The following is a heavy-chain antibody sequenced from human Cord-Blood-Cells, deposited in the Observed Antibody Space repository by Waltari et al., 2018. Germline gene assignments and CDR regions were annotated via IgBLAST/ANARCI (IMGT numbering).Heavy chain of an antibody. J-gene: IGHJ3*02. Sequence: QVQLVQSGAEVKKPGSSVKVSCKASGGTFSSYAISWVRKAPGQGLEWMGGIIPILFTPNSERMSKGRVTITADKSTGTAYLERSSLRCEEAALYCWARGGGGDHNWDDAFDIWGQGTMVTVSS. CDR3: ARGGGGDHNWDDAFDI. CDR2: IIPILFTP. D-gene: IGHD1-20*01. V-gene: IGHV1-69*06. CDR1: GGTFSSYA.